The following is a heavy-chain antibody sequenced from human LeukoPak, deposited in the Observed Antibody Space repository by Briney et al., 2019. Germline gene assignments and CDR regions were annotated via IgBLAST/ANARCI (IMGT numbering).Heavy chain of an antibody. Sequence: SVRVSCKASGYTFTGYYMHWVRQAPGQGLEWMGRIIPILGIANYAQKFQGRVTITADKSTSTAYMELSSLRSEDTAVYYCARLWTYYYGSGSLNWFDPWGQGTLVTVSS. J-gene: IGHJ5*02. CDR1: GYTFTGYY. CDR3: ARLWTYYYGSGSLNWFDP. V-gene: IGHV1-69*02. CDR2: IIPILGIA. D-gene: IGHD3-10*01.